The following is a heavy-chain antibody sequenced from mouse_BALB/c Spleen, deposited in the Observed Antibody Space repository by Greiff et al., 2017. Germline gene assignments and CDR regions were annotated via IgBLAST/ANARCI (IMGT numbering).Heavy chain of an antibody. J-gene: IGHJ4*01. CDR2: INPSNGRT. V-gene: IGHV1S81*02. D-gene: IGHD2-4*01. Sequence: QVQLQQPGAELVKPGASVKLSCKASGYTFTSYWMHWVKQRPGQGLEWIGEINPSNGRTNYNEKFKSKATLTVDKSSSTAYMQLSSLTSEDSAVYYCARIGSFYDYDYYAMDYWGQGTSVTVSS. CDR3: ARIGSFYDYDYYAMDY. CDR1: GYTFTSYW.